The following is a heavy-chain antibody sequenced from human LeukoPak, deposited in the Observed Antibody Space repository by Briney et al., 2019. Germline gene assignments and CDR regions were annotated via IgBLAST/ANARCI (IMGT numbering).Heavy chain of an antibody. CDR2: IIPGDADT. V-gene: IGHV5-51*01. J-gene: IGHJ5*02. CDR3: ARLPGASAPPEKYCSSTSCWGWFDP. D-gene: IGHD2-2*01. CDR1: GYSFTSYW. Sequence: GESLQISCKCPGYSFTSYWSGWVRQMPGKGLDWMGIIIPGDADTRYRPSFKGQVAISADKSISTAYLQWSSLKASDTAMYYCARLPGASAPPEKYCSSTSCWGWFDPWGQGTLVTVSS.